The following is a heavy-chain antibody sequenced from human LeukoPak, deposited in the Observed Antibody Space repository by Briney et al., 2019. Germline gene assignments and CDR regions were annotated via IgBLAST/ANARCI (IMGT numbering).Heavy chain of an antibody. CDR3: ARDDLDGGIQTYYYYYGMDV. CDR1: GGSISSGGYS. CDR2: IYHSGST. V-gene: IGHV4-30-2*01. D-gene: IGHD5-18*01. Sequence: SETLSLTCAVSGGSISSGGYSWSWIRQPPGKGLEWIGYIYHSGSTYYNPSLKSRVTISVDRSKNQFSLKLSSVTAADTAVYYWARDDLDGGIQTYYYYYGMDVWGQGTTVTVSS. J-gene: IGHJ6*02.